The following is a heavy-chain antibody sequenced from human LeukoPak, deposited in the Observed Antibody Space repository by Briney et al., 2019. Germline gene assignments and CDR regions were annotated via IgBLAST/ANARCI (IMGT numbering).Heavy chain of an antibody. V-gene: IGHV4-59*01. J-gene: IGHJ4*02. CDR1: GGSISSYY. D-gene: IGHD3-3*01. CDR2: IYYSGST. Sequence: SETLSLTCTVSGGSISSYYWSWIRQPPGKGLEWIGYIYYSGSTNDNPSLKSRVTISVDTSKNQFSLKLSSVTAADTAVYYCAGKEVPYYDFWSGYYRYWGQGTLVTVSS. CDR3: AGKEVPYYDFWSGYYRY.